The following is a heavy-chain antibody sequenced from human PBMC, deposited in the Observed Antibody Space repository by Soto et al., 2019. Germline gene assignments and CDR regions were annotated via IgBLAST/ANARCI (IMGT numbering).Heavy chain of an antibody. J-gene: IGHJ4*02. CDR2: ISHSGKT. CDR3: TRGPTRDSGGGVDY. D-gene: IGHD2-15*01. CDR1: GGSISTNNW. V-gene: IGHV4-4*02. Sequence: QVQLQESGPGVVQPSGTLSLTCAVSGGSISTNNWWTWVRQPPGKGLEWIGEISHSGKTAYNPSRKSRVPISVDKSKNQISLRLSSVTAADTADYYCTRGPTRDSGGGVDYWGQGTLVTVSS.